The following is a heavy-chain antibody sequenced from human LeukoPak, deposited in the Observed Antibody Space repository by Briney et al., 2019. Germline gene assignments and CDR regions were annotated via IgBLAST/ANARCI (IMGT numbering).Heavy chain of an antibody. V-gene: IGHV4-4*07. J-gene: IGHJ4*01. D-gene: IGHD1-26*01. CDR1: AGSFSSYY. CDR2: IYTSGST. CDR3: AKQPKWELRPYFDY. Sequence: NSSETLSLTCTVSAGSFSSYYWSWIRQPAGKGLEWIGRIYTSGSTNYNPSLKSRVTMSVDTSKNQFSLKLSSVTAADTAVYYCAKQPKWELRPYFDYWGHGTLVTVSS.